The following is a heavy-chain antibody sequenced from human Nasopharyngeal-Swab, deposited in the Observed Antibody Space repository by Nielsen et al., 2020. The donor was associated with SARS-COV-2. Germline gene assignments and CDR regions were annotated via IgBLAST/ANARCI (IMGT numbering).Heavy chain of an antibody. CDR2: INHSGST. J-gene: IGHJ6*03. Sequence: SETLSLTCAVYGGSFSGYYWSWIRQPPGKGLEWIGEINHSGSTNYNPSLKSRVTISVDTSKNQFSLKLSSVPAADTAVYYCARERQLPQYYYYYYYMDVWGKGTTVTVSS. D-gene: IGHD2-2*01. CDR1: GGSFSGYY. V-gene: IGHV4-34*01. CDR3: ARERQLPQYYYYYYYMDV.